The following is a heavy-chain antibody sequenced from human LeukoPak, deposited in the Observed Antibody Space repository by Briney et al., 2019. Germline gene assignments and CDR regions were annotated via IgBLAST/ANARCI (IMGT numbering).Heavy chain of an antibody. D-gene: IGHD6-19*01. CDR2: IYYSGST. CDR1: GGSISSSSYY. Sequence: KPSETLSLTCTVSGGSISSSSYYWGWIRQPPGKGLEWIGSIYYSGSTYYNPSLKSRVTISVDTSKNQFSLKLSSVTAADTAVYYCARRNAVAGTLDWGQGTLVTVSP. CDR3: ARRNAVAGTLD. J-gene: IGHJ4*02. V-gene: IGHV4-39*01.